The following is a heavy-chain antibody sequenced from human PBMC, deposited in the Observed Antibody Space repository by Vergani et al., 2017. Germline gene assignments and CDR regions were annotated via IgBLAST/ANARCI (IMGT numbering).Heavy chain of an antibody. CDR1: GYTFTSYG. CDR2: IIPIFGTA. J-gene: IGHJ1*01. CDR3: ARGIVVVTATPEYFQH. D-gene: IGHD2-21*02. Sequence: QVQLVQSGAEVKKPGASVKVSCKASGYTFTSYGISWVRQAPGQGLEWMGWIIPIFGTANYAQKFQGRVTITADESTSTAYMELSSLRSEDTAVYYCARGIVVVTATPEYFQHWGQGTLVTVSS. V-gene: IGHV1-69*13.